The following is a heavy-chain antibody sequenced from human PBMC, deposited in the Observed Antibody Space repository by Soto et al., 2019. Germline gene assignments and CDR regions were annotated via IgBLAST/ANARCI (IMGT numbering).Heavy chain of an antibody. CDR3: ARDLVGRSDY. CDR1: GIIFSNYW. V-gene: IGHV3-7*01. Sequence: EVQLVESGGGLVQPGGSLRLSCAASGIIFSNYWMSWVRQAPGKGLEWVANIKEDGSEKYYVDSVKGRFTVSRDNAKNSLYLQMNSLRAEDTAVYYCARDLVGRSDYWGQGTLVTVSS. J-gene: IGHJ4*02. CDR2: IKEDGSEK.